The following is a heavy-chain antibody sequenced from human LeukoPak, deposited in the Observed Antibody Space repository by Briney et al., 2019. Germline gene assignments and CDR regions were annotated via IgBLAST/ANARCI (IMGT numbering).Heavy chain of an antibody. CDR3: ASKVLLWFGEVDY. Sequence: ASVKVSSKASGYTFTGYYMHWVRQAPGQGLEWMGWINPNSGGTNYAQKFQGRVTMTRDTSISTAYMELSRLRSDDTAVYYCASKVLLWFGEVDYWGQGTLVTVSS. J-gene: IGHJ4*02. CDR1: GYTFTGYY. CDR2: INPNSGGT. D-gene: IGHD3-10*01. V-gene: IGHV1-2*02.